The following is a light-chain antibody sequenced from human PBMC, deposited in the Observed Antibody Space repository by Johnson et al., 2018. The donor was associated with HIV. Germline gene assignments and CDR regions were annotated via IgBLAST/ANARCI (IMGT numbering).Light chain of an antibody. J-gene: IGLJ1*01. Sequence: QSVLTQPPSVSAAPGQKVTISCSGNSSNIGNNYVSWYQQLPGTGSKLLIYDHNKRPSGIPDRFSGAKSGTSATLSVTGLQPGDEAADYCGTWDSSLRAGLYVFGSVTEVAVL. CDR1: SSNIGNNY. CDR3: GTWDSSLRAGLYV. CDR2: DHN. V-gene: IGLV1-51*01.